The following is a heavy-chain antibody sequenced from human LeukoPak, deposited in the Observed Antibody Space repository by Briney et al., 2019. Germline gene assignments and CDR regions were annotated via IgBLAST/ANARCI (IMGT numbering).Heavy chain of an antibody. CDR2: INHSGST. CDR3: ARGRWKMDIVVVPAARFDY. V-gene: IGHV4-34*01. CDR1: GGSFSGYY. J-gene: IGHJ4*02. D-gene: IGHD2-2*03. Sequence: SETLSLTCAVYGGSFSGYYWSWIRQPPGKGLEWIGEINHSGSTNYNPSLKSRVTISVDTSKNQFSLKLSSVTAADTAVYCCARGRWKMDIVVVPAARFDYWGQGTLVTVSS.